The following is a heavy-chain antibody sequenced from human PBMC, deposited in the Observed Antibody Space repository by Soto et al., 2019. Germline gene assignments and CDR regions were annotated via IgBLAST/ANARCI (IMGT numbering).Heavy chain of an antibody. V-gene: IGHV4-31*01. CDR3: ASLDYDILTGDPQYFDY. J-gene: IGHJ4*02. Sequence: QVQLQESGPGLVKPSQTLSLTCTVSGGSISSGGYYWSWIRQHPGKGLEWIGYIYYSGSTYYNPSLKTPVTISVDTSKNQFSLQLSSVTAADTAVYYCASLDYDILTGDPQYFDYWGQGTLVTVSS. CDR1: GGSISSGGYY. D-gene: IGHD3-9*01. CDR2: IYYSGST.